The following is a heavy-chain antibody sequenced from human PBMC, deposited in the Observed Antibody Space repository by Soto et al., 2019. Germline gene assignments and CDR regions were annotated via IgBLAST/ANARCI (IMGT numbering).Heavy chain of an antibody. V-gene: IGHV3-30*04. D-gene: IGHD2-21*02. CDR2: ISHDGRVT. J-gene: IGHJ4*02. CDR1: GFTFNSLS. Sequence: QVQLVESGGGMVQPGTSLRLSCAASGFTFNSLSLHWLRQRPDKGLEWVAVISHDGRVTFYADFVKGRFTVSRDNSKNTIYLQVNSLRAEDTAVYYCTREPYGDSQYFDYWGQGTLVTVSS. CDR3: TREPYGDSQYFDY.